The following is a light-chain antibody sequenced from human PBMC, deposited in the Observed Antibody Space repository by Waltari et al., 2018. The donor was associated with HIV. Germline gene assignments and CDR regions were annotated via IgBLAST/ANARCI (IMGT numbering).Light chain of an antibody. J-gene: IGLJ3*02. CDR3: TSYSYSHHFA. CDR1: DREIGFSNF. CDR2: RGT. V-gene: IGLV2-14*01. Sequence: QSVLTQPASVSGSPGQSTAISCTGTDREIGFSNFFLWYQHLPGKAPRLIIYRGTARASGISSRFSASKSGNTASLSISGLQLEDEGDYYCTSYSYSHHFAFGGGTTLTVL.